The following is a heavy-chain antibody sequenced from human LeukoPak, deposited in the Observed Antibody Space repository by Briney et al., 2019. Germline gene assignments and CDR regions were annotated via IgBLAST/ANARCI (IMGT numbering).Heavy chain of an antibody. D-gene: IGHD3-22*01. Sequence: GGSLRLSCAASGFTFSSYAMSWVRQAPGKGLECISGFSGSGGSTYYADSVKGQFTISRDNSKNTLYLQMNSLRAEDTAVYYCAKDAGRYYYDSSGAGDVWGKGTTVTISS. CDR3: AKDAGRYYYDSSGAGDV. CDR2: FSGSGGST. V-gene: IGHV3-23*01. CDR1: GFTFSSYA. J-gene: IGHJ6*04.